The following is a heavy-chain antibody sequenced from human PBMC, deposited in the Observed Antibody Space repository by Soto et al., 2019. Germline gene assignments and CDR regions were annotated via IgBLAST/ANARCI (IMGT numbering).Heavy chain of an antibody. CDR2: ITGSGGST. CDR3: AKARGAMVRGAAFYFDY. Sequence: GGSLRLSCAASGFTFTIYAMSWVRQAPGKGLEWVSAITGSGGSTYYADSVKGRFTTSRDNSKNTLYLQMNSLRAEDTAVYYCAKARGAMVRGAAFYFDYWGQGTLVTVSS. J-gene: IGHJ4*02. D-gene: IGHD3-10*01. V-gene: IGHV3-23*01. CDR1: GFTFTIYA.